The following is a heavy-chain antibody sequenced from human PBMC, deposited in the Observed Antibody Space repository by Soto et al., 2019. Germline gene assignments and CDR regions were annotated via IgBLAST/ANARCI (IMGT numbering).Heavy chain of an antibody. J-gene: IGHJ6*02. CDR2: IYYSGST. D-gene: IGHD2-2*01. Sequence: QVQLQESGPGLVKPSQTLSLTCTVSGGSISSGGYYWSWIRQHPGKGLEWIGYIYYSGSTYYNPSLKGRGTLSVDTSKDQFSLKLSSVTAADTAVYYCAVSRDGYSMDVWGQGTTVTVSS. CDR1: GGSISSGGYY. V-gene: IGHV4-31*03. CDR3: AVSRDGYSMDV.